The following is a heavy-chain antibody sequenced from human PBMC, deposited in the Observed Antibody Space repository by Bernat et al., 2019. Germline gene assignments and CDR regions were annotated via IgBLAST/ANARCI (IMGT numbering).Heavy chain of an antibody. CDR1: GFTFSSYA. V-gene: IGHV3-23*04. J-gene: IGHJ4*02. Sequence: EVQLVESGGGLVQPGGSLRLSCAASGFTFSSYAMSWVRQAPGKGLEWISGISNSGGSKYYADSVKGRFTISRDNSKNTLYLQMNSLRAEDTAVYYCAKDYKSKYCTSTSCYEDDYWGQGTLVTVSS. D-gene: IGHD2-2*01. CDR3: AKDYKSKYCTSTSCYEDDY. CDR2: ISNSGGSK.